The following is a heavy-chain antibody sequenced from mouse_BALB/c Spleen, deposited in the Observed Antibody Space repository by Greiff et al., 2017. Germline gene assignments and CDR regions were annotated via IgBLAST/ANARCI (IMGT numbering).Heavy chain of an antibody. D-gene: IGHD4-1*02. Sequence: EVQRVESGGGLVKPGGSLKLSCAASGFTFSDYYMYWVRQTPEKRLEWVATISDGGSYTYYPDSVKGRFTISRDNAKNNLYLQMSSLKSEDTAMYYCARDGSTGTRGYFDVWGAGTTVTVSS. J-gene: IGHJ1*01. CDR3: ARDGSTGTRGYFDV. CDR2: ISDGGSYT. V-gene: IGHV5-4*02. CDR1: GFTFSDYY.